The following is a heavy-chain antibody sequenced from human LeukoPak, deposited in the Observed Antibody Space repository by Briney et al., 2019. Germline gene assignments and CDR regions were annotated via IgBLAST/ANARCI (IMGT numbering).Heavy chain of an antibody. V-gene: IGHV3-7*01. CDR2: IKQDGSEK. CDR1: GFTFSIYW. J-gene: IGHJ4*02. Sequence: GGSLRLSCAASGFTFSIYWMSWVRQAPGTGLEWVANIKQDGSEKYYVDSVKGRFTISRDNAKNSLYLQMNSLRAEDTAVYYCARGQLIWFGEGGFDYWGQGTLVTVSS. D-gene: IGHD3-10*01. CDR3: ARGQLIWFGEGGFDY.